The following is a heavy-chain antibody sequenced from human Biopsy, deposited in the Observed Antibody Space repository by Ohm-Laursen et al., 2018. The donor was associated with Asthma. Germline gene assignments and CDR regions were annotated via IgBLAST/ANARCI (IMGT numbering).Heavy chain of an antibody. CDR1: GGSITSSSYY. J-gene: IGHJ4*02. CDR2: IYYSGST. D-gene: IGHD4-17*01. CDR3: ASKPDYGDSTFNY. Sequence: TLSLTCTVSGGSITSSSYYWNWIRQPPGKGLEWIGYIYYSGSTYYNPSLKSRLTISVDTSKNQFSLKLSSVTAADTAVYYCASKPDYGDSTFNYWGQGTLVTVSP. V-gene: IGHV4-30-4*01.